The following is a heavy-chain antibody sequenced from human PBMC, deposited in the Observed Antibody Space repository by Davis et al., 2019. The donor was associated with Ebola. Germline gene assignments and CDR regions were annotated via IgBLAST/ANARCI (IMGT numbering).Heavy chain of an antibody. CDR1: GGSISSSY. D-gene: IGHD6-19*01. CDR2: IYSSGSS. V-gene: IGHV4-59*01. CDR3: AGAGYTSGWNFDN. Sequence: SETLSLTCTVSGGSISSSYWSWIRQPPGKGLEWIGYIYSSGSSNSNPSFKSRVTISVDTSKNQFSLKLISVTAADTAVYYCAGAGYTSGWNFDNWGQETLVTVSS. J-gene: IGHJ4*02.